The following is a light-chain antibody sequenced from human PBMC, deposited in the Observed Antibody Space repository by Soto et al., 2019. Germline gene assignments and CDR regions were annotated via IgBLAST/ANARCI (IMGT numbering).Light chain of an antibody. CDR3: SSYASSSTLVV. Sequence: QSVLTQPASVSGSPGQSITISCTGTSSDLGVYNYVSWYQQNPGKAPKLMIYEVSNRPSGVSNRFSGSKSGNTASLTISGLQAEDEADYYCSSYASSSTLVVFGGGTKLTVL. J-gene: IGLJ3*02. CDR1: SSDLGVYNY. V-gene: IGLV2-14*01. CDR2: EVS.